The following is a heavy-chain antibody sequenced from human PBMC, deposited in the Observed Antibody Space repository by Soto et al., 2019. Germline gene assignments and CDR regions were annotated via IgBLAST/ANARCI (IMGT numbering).Heavy chain of an antibody. CDR3: ARDASDYDFWSGYPPQL. CDR1: GYTFTSYY. D-gene: IGHD3-3*01. V-gene: IGHV1-46*01. CDR2: INPSGGST. Sequence: ASLKVSCKASGYTFTSYYMHWARQAPGQGLEWMGIINPSGGSTSYAQKFQGRVTMTRDTSTSTVYMELSSLRSEDTAVYYCARDASDYDFWSGYPPQLWGQGTLVNVSS. J-gene: IGHJ4*02.